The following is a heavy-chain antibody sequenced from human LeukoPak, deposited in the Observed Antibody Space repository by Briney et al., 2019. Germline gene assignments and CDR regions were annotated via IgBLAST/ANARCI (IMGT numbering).Heavy chain of an antibody. V-gene: IGHV3-48*02. D-gene: IGHD6-19*01. CDR1: GFTFSAYS. CDR3: ARSVIAVAGYDAFDI. J-gene: IGHJ3*02. Sequence: GGSLRLSCAASGFTFSAYSMNWVRRAPGKGLDWVSYISSRSFTIYYADSVKGRFTISRDNAKNSLYPEMNSLRDEDTAVYYCARSVIAVAGYDAFDIWGQGTVVTVSS. CDR2: ISSRSFTI.